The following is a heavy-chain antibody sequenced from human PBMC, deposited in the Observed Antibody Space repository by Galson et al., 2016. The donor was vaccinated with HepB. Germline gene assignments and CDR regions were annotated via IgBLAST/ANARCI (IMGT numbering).Heavy chain of an antibody. CDR3: ARVVAAGARPPVAFQY. V-gene: IGHV3-30*04. CDR2: TSYDGANK. CDR1: GFTLSNYA. D-gene: IGHD6-25*01. J-gene: IGHJ4*02. Sequence: SLRLSCAVSGFTLSNYAMNWVPQAPGTGLEWVSGTSYDGANKYYAASVKGRATISRDDSKNTVYLQMDSLRGEDTAVYYCARVVAAGARPPVAFQYWGQGIPVTVAS.